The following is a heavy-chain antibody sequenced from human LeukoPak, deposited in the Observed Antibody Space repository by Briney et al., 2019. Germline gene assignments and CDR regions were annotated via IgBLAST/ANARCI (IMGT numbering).Heavy chain of an antibody. CDR1: GFTFSDYY. V-gene: IGHV3-11*01. D-gene: IGHD2-2*01. Sequence: GGSLRLSCAASGFTFSDYYMSWIRQAPGKGLEWVSYISSSGSTIYYADSVKGRFTISRDNAKNSLYLQMNSLRAEETAVYYCARGWAKKRYCSSTSCYGFNYYGMDVWGQGTTVTVSS. CDR3: ARGWAKKRYCSSTSCYGFNYYGMDV. CDR2: ISSSGSTI. J-gene: IGHJ6*02.